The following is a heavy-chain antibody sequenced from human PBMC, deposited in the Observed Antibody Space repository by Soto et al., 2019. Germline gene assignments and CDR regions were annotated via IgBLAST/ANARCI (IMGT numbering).Heavy chain of an antibody. CDR2: ISGSGGST. J-gene: IGHJ3*02. CDR3: AKDSQPNYDILTGYYIDAFDI. CDR1: GFTFSSYA. D-gene: IGHD3-9*01. Sequence: GGSLRLSCAASGFTFSSYAMSWVRQAPGKGLEWVSAISGSGGSTYYADSVKGRFTISRDNSKNTLYLQMNSLRAEDTAVYYCAKDSQPNYDILTGYYIDAFDIWGQGTMVTVSS. V-gene: IGHV3-23*01.